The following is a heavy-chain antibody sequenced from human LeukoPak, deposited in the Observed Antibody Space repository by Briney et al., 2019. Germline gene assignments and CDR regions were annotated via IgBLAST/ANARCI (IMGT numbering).Heavy chain of an antibody. V-gene: IGHV3-23*01. CDR3: ARRVSSSWYFFDY. J-gene: IGHJ4*02. CDR2: ISGSGGST. Sequence: GGSPRLSCAASGFTFSSYAMSWVRQAPGKGLEWVSAISGSGGSTYYADSVKGRFTISRDNSKNTLYLQMNSLRAEDTAVYYCARRVSSSWYFFDYWGQGTLVTVSS. D-gene: IGHD6-13*01. CDR1: GFTFSSYA.